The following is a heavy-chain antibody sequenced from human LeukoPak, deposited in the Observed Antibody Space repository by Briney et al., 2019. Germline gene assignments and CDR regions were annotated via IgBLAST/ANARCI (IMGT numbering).Heavy chain of an antibody. CDR3: ARENFGSESYTDF. J-gene: IGHJ4*02. CDR1: GFAFNTYA. Sequence: PGRSLRLSCAASGFAFNTYAMHWVRQAPGQGLGWVALIWHDGSHKFYSNSVRGQLTISRDNSKNTGSLQINNLRPEDTAVYCCARENFGSESYTDFWGQGTLVTVSS. V-gene: IGHV3-33*01. CDR2: IWHDGSHK. D-gene: IGHD3-10*01.